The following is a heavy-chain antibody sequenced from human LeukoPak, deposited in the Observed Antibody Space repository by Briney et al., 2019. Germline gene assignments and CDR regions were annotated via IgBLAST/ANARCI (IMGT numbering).Heavy chain of an antibody. CDR1: GFTFSSYV. D-gene: IGHD4-17*01. Sequence: PGGTLRLSCAASGFTFSSYVMSWVRQAPGKGLEWVSTIRGSGDSTYHADSVKGRFTISRDNSKNTLSLQMSSLRAEDTAVYYCAHHYGDYPYNFDYWGQGTLVTVSS. V-gene: IGHV3-23*01. CDR2: IRGSGDST. CDR3: AHHYGDYPYNFDY. J-gene: IGHJ4*02.